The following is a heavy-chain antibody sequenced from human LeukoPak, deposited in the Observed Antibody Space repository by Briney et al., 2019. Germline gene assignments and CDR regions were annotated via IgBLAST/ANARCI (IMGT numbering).Heavy chain of an antibody. D-gene: IGHD5-24*01. Sequence: ASVKVSCKASGYTFTSYDINWVRQATGQGLEWMGWMNPNSGNTGYAQKFQGRVTITTNTSTSTAYVELSGLRSEDTAAYYCARVMPWDGYNPYYFDYWGQGTLVTVSS. CDR2: MNPNSGNT. CDR1: GYTFTSYD. V-gene: IGHV1-8*03. CDR3: ARVMPWDGYNPYYFDY. J-gene: IGHJ4*02.